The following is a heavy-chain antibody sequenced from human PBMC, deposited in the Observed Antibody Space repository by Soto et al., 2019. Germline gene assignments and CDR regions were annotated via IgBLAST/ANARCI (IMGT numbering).Heavy chain of an antibody. CDR3: AREGVSGSYWGYYYYYLAV. V-gene: IGHV1-69*04. CDR1: GGTFSSYT. D-gene: IGHD3-10*01. CDR2: IIPILGIA. Sequence: SVKVSCKASGGTFSSYTISWVRQAPGQGLEWMGRIIPILGIANYAQKFQGRVTITADKSTSTAYMELSSLRSEDTAVYYCAREGVSGSYWGYYYYYLAVWAKGTTVPVSS. J-gene: IGHJ6*03.